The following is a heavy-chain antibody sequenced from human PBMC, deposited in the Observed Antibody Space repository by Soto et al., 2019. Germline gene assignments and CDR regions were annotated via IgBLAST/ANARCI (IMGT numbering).Heavy chain of an antibody. CDR1: GYSFTTYW. Sequence: PGESLKISCQASGYSFTTYWISWVRQMPGKGLECMGRIDPTDSYTDYGPSFEGHVTMSVDRSINTAYLEWSSLKASDSAMYYCARPTLAKVSSGYNFFDYWGLGTLVTVSS. CDR2: IDPTDSYT. J-gene: IGHJ4*02. CDR3: ARPTLAKVSSGYNFFDY. V-gene: IGHV5-10-1*01. D-gene: IGHD3-22*01.